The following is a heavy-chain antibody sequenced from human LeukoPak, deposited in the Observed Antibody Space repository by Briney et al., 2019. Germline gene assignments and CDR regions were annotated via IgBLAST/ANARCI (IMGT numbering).Heavy chain of an antibody. CDR2: ISSSSSYI. J-gene: IGHJ4*02. Sequence: GGSLRLSCAASGFTFSSYSMNWVRQGPGKGLGWVSSISSSSSYIYYADSVKGRFTISRDNAKNSLYLQMNSLRAEDTAVYYCARGSGSFDYWGQGTLVTVSS. CDR1: GFTFSSYS. CDR3: ARGSGSFDY. V-gene: IGHV3-21*01. D-gene: IGHD1-26*01.